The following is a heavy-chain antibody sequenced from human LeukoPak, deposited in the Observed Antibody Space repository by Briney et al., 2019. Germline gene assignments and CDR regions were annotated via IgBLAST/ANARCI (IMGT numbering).Heavy chain of an antibody. Sequence: GRSLRLSCAASGFTFSSYGMHWVRQAPGKGLEWVAVISYDGSNKYYADSVKGRFTISRDNSKNTLYLQMNSLRAEDTAVYYCAKVSGGAFDIWGQGTMVTVSS. V-gene: IGHV3-30*18. J-gene: IGHJ3*02. CDR3: AKVSGGAFDI. D-gene: IGHD3-10*02. CDR1: GFTFSSYG. CDR2: ISYDGSNK.